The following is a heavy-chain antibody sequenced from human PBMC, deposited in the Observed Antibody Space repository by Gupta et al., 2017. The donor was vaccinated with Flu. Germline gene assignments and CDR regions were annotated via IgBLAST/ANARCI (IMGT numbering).Heavy chain of an antibody. CDR3: ARDLHLRFTPPLQDY. CDR2: ISSSRSTI. Sequence: EVQLVESGGGLVQPGGSLRLSCAASGFTFRSYSMNWVRQAPGKGLEWVSYISSSRSTIYYADSVKGRFTISRDNAKNSLYLQMNSLRDEDTAVYYCARDLHLRFTPPLQDYWGQGTLVTVSS. V-gene: IGHV3-48*02. D-gene: IGHD3-3*01. J-gene: IGHJ4*02. CDR1: GFTFRSYS.